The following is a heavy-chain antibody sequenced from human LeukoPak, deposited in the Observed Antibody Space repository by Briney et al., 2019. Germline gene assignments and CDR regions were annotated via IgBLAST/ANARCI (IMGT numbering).Heavy chain of an antibody. D-gene: IGHD3-22*01. CDR3: AKPLHGYYYDNSGYWGS. CDR2: ISGSGGST. J-gene: IGHJ4*02. CDR1: GFTFSSYA. V-gene: IGHV3-23*01. Sequence: GGSLRLSCAASGFTFSSYAMSWVRQAPGKGLEWVSAISGSGGSTYYADSVKGRFTISRDNSKNTLYLQMNSLRAEDTAVYYCAKPLHGYYYDNSGYWGSWGQGTLVTVSS.